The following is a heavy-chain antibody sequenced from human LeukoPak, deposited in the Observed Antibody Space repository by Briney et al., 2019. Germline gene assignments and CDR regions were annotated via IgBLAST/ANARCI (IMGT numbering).Heavy chain of an antibody. CDR2: ISSNGGST. CDR1: GFTFSSYA. Sequence: PGGSLRLSCAASGFTFSSYAMHWVRQAPGKGLEYVSAISSNGGSTYYANSVKGRFTISRDNSKNTLYLQMGSLRAEDMAVYYCARTMVRGATINAFDIWGQGTMVTVSS. V-gene: IGHV3-64*01. D-gene: IGHD3-10*01. J-gene: IGHJ3*02. CDR3: ARTMVRGATINAFDI.